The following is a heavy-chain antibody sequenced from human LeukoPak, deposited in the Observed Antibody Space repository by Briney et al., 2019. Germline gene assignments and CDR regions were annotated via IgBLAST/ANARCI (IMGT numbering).Heavy chain of an antibody. CDR2: INSDGSST. CDR3: ARERVDYGDWSRYYHSGMDV. Sequence: GGSLRLSCGASGFTFSTYWMHWVRQAPGKGLVWVSRINSDGSSTTYADSVKGRFTISRDNAKNSLYLQMNSLRAEDTAVYYCARERVDYGDWSRYYHSGMDVWGQGTTVTVTS. J-gene: IGHJ6*02. CDR1: GFTFSTYW. V-gene: IGHV3-74*01. D-gene: IGHD4-17*01.